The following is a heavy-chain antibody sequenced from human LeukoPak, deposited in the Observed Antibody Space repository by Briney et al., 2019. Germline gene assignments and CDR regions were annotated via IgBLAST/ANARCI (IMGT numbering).Heavy chain of an antibody. J-gene: IGHJ4*02. D-gene: IGHD5-12*01. Sequence: GSLRPSCAASGFTFSSYEMNWVRQAPGKGLEWVSAISGSGGSTYYADSVKGRFTISRDNSKNTLYLQMNSLRAEDTAVYYCAREARGIVATIRRYYFDYWGQXTXVTVS. CDR2: ISGSGGST. CDR3: AREARGIVATIRRYYFDY. V-gene: IGHV3-23*01. CDR1: GFTFSSYE.